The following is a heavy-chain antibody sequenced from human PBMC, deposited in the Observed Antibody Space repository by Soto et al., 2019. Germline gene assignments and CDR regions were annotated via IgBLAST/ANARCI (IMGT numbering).Heavy chain of an antibody. CDR2: ISGGGGTT. CDR1: GFTFSSYA. Sequence: DVQLLECGGGLVQPGGSLRLSCAASGFTFSSYAMTWVRQAPGKGLQWVSAISGGGGTTYYADSVKGRFTISRDNSKNTLYLQMNSLRAEDTAVYFCAKDLEYSSYYYYYYMDVWGKGTTVTVSS. CDR3: AKDLEYSSYYYYYYMDV. V-gene: IGHV3-23*01. J-gene: IGHJ6*03. D-gene: IGHD6-6*01.